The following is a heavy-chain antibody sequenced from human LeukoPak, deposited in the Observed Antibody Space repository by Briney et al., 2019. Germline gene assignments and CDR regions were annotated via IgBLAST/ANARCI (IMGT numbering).Heavy chain of an antibody. CDR3: AKGLGKATVTPLGY. CDR1: GFTFSSYA. D-gene: IGHD4-11*01. V-gene: IGHV3-23*01. CDR2: ISGSGGST. Sequence: GGSLRLSCAASGFTFSSYAMSWVRQAPGEGLEWVSGISGSGGSTYYADSVKGRFTISRDNSKNTLYLQMDSLRAEDTAVYYCAKGLGKATVTPLGYWGQGTLVTSPQ. J-gene: IGHJ4*02.